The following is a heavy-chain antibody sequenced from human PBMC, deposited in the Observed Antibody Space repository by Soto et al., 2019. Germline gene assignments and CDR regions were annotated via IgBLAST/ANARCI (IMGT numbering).Heavy chain of an antibody. CDR3: ARLPNELYWNGVVPWFDP. CDR1: GFTFSSYS. D-gene: IGHD1-1*01. J-gene: IGHJ5*02. V-gene: IGHV3-21*01. CDR2: ISSSSSYI. Sequence: GGSLRLSCAASGFTFSSYSMNWVRQAPGKGLEWVSSISSSSSYIYYADSVKGRFTISRDNAKNSLYLQMNSLRAEDTAVYYCARLPNELYWNGVVPWFDPWGQGTLVTVSS.